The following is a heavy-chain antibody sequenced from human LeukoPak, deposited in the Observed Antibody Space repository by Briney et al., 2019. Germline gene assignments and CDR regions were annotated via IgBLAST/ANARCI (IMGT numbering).Heavy chain of an antibody. V-gene: IGHV1-69*13. J-gene: IGHJ6*03. CDR1: GGTFSSYA. D-gene: IGHD2-2*01. CDR3: ARGPMGCSSTSCYLDYYYMDV. Sequence: ASVKVSCKASGGTFSSYAFSWVRQAPGQGLEWMGGIIPIFGTANYAQKFQGRVTITADESTSTAYMELSSLRSEDTAVYYCARGPMGCSSTSCYLDYYYMDVWGKGTTVTISS. CDR2: IIPIFGTA.